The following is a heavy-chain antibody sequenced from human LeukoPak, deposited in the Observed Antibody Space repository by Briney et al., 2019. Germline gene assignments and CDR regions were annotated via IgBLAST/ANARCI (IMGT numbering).Heavy chain of an antibody. V-gene: IGHV3-23*01. CDR2: ISGSGGST. J-gene: IGHJ5*02. CDR1: GFTFSSYA. CDR3: AKGRWLRGWFDP. D-gene: IGHD5-12*01. Sequence: GGSLRLSCAASGFTFSSYAMSWVRQAPGKGLEWVSAISGSGGSTYYADSVKGRFTISRDNSKNTLYLQMNSLRAEDTAVYCCAKGRWLRGWFDPWGQGTLVTVSS.